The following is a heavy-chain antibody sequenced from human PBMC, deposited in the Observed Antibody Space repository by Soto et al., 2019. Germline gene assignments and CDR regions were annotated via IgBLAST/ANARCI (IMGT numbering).Heavy chain of an antibody. J-gene: IGHJ6*02. CDR2: ISSSSSYI. D-gene: IGHD6-13*01. CDR3: ARDRSYSSSWYSHFYYGMDV. V-gene: IGHV3-21*01. Sequence: EVQLVESGGGLVKPGGSLRLSCAASGFTFSSYSMNWVRQAPGKGLEWVSSISSSSSYIYYADSVKGRFTISRDNAKNSLYLQMNSLRAEDTAVYYCARDRSYSSSWYSHFYYGMDVWGQGTTVTVSS. CDR1: GFTFSSYS.